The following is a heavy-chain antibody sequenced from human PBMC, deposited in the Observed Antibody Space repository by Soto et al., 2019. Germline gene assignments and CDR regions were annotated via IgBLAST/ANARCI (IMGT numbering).Heavy chain of an antibody. V-gene: IGHV1-46*01. Sequence: QVQMVQSGAEVKKPGASVKVSCKASGYTFTNYYIHWVRQAPGQGLEWMGIINPTGYTSTLAQKFQGRLTVTSDTSTSTVYMELGSLTSEDTAMYYCARALVEVPAHPRLDAFDLWGQGTVVTVS. CDR3: ARALVEVPAHPRLDAFDL. CDR1: GYTFTNYY. J-gene: IGHJ3*01. D-gene: IGHD2-2*01. CDR2: INPTGYTS.